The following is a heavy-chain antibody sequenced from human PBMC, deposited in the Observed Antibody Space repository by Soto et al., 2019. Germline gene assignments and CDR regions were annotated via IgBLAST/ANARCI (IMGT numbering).Heavy chain of an antibody. D-gene: IGHD2-2*02. CDR3: AKEVWGLYTFGRPLDN. V-gene: IGHV3-33*06. CDR1: GFNFSKFG. Sequence: PGGSLRLSCAVSGFNFSKFGMYWVRQAPGKGLEWVAVIWYDGSQKYYTDSVQGRFTLSRDNSNNTLYLQMNSLRAEDTAVYYCAKEVWGLYTFGRPLDNWGHGTLVTVSS. CDR2: IWYDGSQK. J-gene: IGHJ4*01.